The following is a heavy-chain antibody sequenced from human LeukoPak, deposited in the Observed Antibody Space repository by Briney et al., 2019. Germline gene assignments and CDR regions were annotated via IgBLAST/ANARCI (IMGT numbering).Heavy chain of an antibody. CDR2: FYTNGST. V-gene: IGHV4-4*07. CDR1: RGSVITYS. J-gene: IGHJ3*02. Sequence: SEILSLTCTVSRGSVITYSWSWIRQPAGEGLEWIGRFYTNGSTNYNPSLKTRVTLSIDKSKNHFSLKLSSVTAADTAVYYCARELTLTTAFDIWGQGTVVTVSS. D-gene: IGHD1/OR15-1a*01. CDR3: ARELTLTTAFDI.